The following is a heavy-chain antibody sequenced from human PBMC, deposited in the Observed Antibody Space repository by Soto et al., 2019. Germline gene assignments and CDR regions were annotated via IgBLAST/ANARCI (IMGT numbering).Heavy chain of an antibody. V-gene: IGHV3-53*01. CDR2: LYDVDGS. Sequence: DVQLVESGGGLIQHGESLRLSCAAFGLTVSGKKYVAWVRQAPGKGLEWVSALYDVDGSFYADSVKGRFTTSSDSAKTTVYLQMNVLRPDDTAVYYCASWHEREHAYDVWGQGTTVTVSS. D-gene: IGHD1-1*01. CDR3: ASWHEREHAYDV. J-gene: IGHJ3*01. CDR1: GLTVSGKKY.